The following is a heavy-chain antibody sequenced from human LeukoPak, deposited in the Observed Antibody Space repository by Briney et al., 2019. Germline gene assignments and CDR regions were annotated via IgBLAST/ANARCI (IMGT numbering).Heavy chain of an antibody. D-gene: IGHD5-18*01. CDR2: IKNDGTVK. J-gene: IGHJ4*02. V-gene: IGHV3-7*01. CDR1: GFTFSYHW. Sequence: GGSLRLSCAASGFTFSYHWMTWVRQAPGKGPEWVANIKNDGTVKNYVDSVKGRFTISRDNAKNSLYLQMNSLRAEDTGVYYCAKDSYSKGDYWGQGVLVIVSS. CDR3: AKDSYSKGDY.